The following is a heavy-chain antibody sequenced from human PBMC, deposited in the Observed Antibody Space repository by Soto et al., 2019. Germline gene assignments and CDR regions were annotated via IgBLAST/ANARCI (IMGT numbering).Heavy chain of an antibody. CDR2: ISYDGSNK. V-gene: IGHV3-30-3*01. CDR3: AREGTYYYDSSGYFDY. J-gene: IGHJ4*02. CDR1: GFTFSSYA. Sequence: TGGSLRLSCAASGFTFSSYAMHWVRQAPGKGLEWVAVISYDGSNKYYADSVKGRFTISRDNSKNTLYLQMNSLRAEDTAVYYCAREGTYYYDSSGYFDYWGQGTLVTVSS. D-gene: IGHD3-22*01.